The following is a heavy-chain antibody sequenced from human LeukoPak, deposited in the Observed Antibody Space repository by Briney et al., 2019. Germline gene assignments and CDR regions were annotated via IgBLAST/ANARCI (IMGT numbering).Heavy chain of an antibody. D-gene: IGHD5-12*01. V-gene: IGHV1-2*02. CDR3: AREGSGYDSDY. CDR1: GYIFTNYY. CDR2: INPNSGGT. Sequence: GASVKVSCKASGYIFTNYYIHWVRQAPGQGLEWMGWINPNSGGTNYAQKFQGRVTMTRDTSISTAYMELSRLRSDDTAVYYCAREGSGYDSDYWGQGTLVTVSS. J-gene: IGHJ4*02.